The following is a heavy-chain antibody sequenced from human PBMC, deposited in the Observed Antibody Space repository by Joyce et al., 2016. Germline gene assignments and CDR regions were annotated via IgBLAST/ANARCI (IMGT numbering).Heavy chain of an antibody. Sequence: EVQLVESGGGLVQPGGSLILSCAASGFIFSSKEMNWVRQAPGKGLEWIAYMSRSGDLIHYADSVRGRFTISRDNAGSSLYLQMKSLRAEDTAMYYCASPSCDVWGQGSLVTVSS. V-gene: IGHV3-48*03. CDR3: ASPSCDV. CDR1: GFIFSSKE. J-gene: IGHJ4*02. CDR2: MSRSGDLI.